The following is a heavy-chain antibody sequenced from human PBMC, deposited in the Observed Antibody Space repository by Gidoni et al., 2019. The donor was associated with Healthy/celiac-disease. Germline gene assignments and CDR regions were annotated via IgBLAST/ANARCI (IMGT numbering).Heavy chain of an antibody. CDR2: IKSKTDGGTT. D-gene: IGHD3-10*01. V-gene: IGHV3-15*01. J-gene: IGHJ4*02. CDR3: TTGGGFGELHYFDY. CDR1: GFTFSNAW. Sequence: EVQLVESGGGLVKPGGSLRLSCAASGFTFSNAWMSWVRQAPGKGLEWVGRIKSKTDGGTTDYAAPVKGRFTISRDDSKNTLYLQMNSLKTEDTAVYYCTTGGGFGELHYFDYWGQGTLVTVSS.